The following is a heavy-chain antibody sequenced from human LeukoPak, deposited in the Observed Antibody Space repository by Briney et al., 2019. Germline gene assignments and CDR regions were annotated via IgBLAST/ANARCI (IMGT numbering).Heavy chain of an antibody. J-gene: IGHJ3*02. CDR1: GFTFSSYW. V-gene: IGHV3-7*01. Sequence: PGGSLRLSCAASGFTFSSYWMNWVRQAPGKGLEWVANIKQDGSEKFYVDSVRGRFTISRDNTKNSLYLQMSSLRAEDTALYYCARPRRQWLVLDAFDIWGQGTMVTVSS. D-gene: IGHD6-19*01. CDR2: IKQDGSEK. CDR3: ARPRRQWLVLDAFDI.